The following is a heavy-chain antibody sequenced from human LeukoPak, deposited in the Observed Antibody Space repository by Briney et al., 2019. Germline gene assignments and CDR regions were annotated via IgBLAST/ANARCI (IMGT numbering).Heavy chain of an antibody. D-gene: IGHD6-13*01. V-gene: IGHV1-2*02. CDR3: ARGPHIAAAGTGPQTY. J-gene: IGHJ4*02. CDR2: INPNSGAT. CDR1: GYLFTCYY. Sequence: ASVKVSFKASGYLFTCYYMHWVRPAPGQGVGWMGWINPNSGATDYAQRFQGRVTITRDTSISAAYMELSSLRSDDTAVYYCARGPHIAAAGTGPQTYWGQGTLVTVSS.